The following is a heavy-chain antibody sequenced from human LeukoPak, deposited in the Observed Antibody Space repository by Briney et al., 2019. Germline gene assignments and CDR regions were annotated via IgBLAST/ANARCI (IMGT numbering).Heavy chain of an antibody. CDR2: INHSGST. Sequence: SETLSLTCAVYGGSFSGYYWSWIRQPPGKGLEWIGEINHSGSTNYNPSLKSRVTISVDTSKNQFSLKLSSVTAADTAVYYCARRDYYFDYWGQGTLVTVSS. V-gene: IGHV4-34*01. J-gene: IGHJ4*02. CDR3: ARRDYYFDY. CDR1: GGSFSGYY. D-gene: IGHD2-21*02.